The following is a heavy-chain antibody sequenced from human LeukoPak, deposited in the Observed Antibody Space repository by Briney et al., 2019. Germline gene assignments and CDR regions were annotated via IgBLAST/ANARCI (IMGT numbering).Heavy chain of an antibody. CDR3: ARGLDYDGDAFDI. CDR2: MNPNSGNT. CDR1: GYTFTSYD. D-gene: IGHD3-22*01. J-gene: IGHJ3*02. Sequence: ASVKVSCKASGYTFTSYDINWVRRATGQGLEWMGWMNPNSGNTGYAQKFQGRVTMTRNTSISTAYMELSSLRSEDTAVYYCARGLDYDGDAFDIWGQGTMVTVSS. V-gene: IGHV1-8*01.